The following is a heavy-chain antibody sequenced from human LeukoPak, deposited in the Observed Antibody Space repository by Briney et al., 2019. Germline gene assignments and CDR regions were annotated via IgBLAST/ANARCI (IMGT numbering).Heavy chain of an antibody. Sequence: GGSLRLSCSASGFTFSSYAMSWVRQAPGKGLEWVATISGSADMTYYADSVKGRFTISRDNAKKSLYLQMNSLRAEDTAVYYCARRGADYYDGKDYFDYWGQGTLVTVSS. CDR2: ISGSADMT. J-gene: IGHJ4*02. D-gene: IGHD3-22*01. CDR3: ARRGADYYDGKDYFDY. V-gene: IGHV3-23*01. CDR1: GFTFSSYA.